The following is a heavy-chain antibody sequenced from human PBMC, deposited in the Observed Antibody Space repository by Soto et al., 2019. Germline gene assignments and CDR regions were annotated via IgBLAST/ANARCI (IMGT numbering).Heavy chain of an antibody. J-gene: IGHJ6*03. CDR1: GYTFTSYY. V-gene: IGHV1-8*01. CDR3: ARAAVQLRYFDWLPRSMNYYYMDV. D-gene: IGHD3-9*01. CDR2: MNPNSGNT. Sequence: ASVNVSCKAFGYTFTSYYINWVRQATGRGLEWMGWMNPNSGNTGYAQKFQGRVTMTRNTSISTAYMELSSLRSEDTAVYYCARAAVQLRYFDWLPRSMNYYYMDVWGKGTTVTVSS.